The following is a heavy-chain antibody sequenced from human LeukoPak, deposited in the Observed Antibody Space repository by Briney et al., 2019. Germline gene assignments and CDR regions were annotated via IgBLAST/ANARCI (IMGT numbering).Heavy chain of an antibody. CDR3: ARDHYGSGSYKSYFDS. J-gene: IGHJ5*01. CDR2: LYSSGST. Sequence: SETLSLTCAVSGGSISTYYWSWLRQPAGKGLGWIGRLYSSGSTKYNPSLKSRVTISVGDSNNQFTLKLTSVTAADTAVYYCARDHYGSGSYKSYFDSWGQGIRVTVSS. V-gene: IGHV4-4*07. CDR1: GGSISTYY. D-gene: IGHD3-10*01.